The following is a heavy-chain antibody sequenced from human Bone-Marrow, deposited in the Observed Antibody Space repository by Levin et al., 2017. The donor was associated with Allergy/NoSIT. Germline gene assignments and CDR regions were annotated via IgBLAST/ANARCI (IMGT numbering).Heavy chain of an antibody. V-gene: IGHV4-38-2*01. J-gene: IGHJ4*02. CDR2: IYHSGST. CDR3: ARVRITMVQGWVDY. D-gene: IGHD3-10*01. Sequence: SETLSLTCAVSGYSISSGYYWGWIRQPPGKGLEWIGSIYHSGSTYYNPSLKSRVTISVDTSKNQFSLKLSSVTAADTAVYYCARVRITMVQGWVDYWGQGTLVTVSS. CDR1: GYSISSGYY.